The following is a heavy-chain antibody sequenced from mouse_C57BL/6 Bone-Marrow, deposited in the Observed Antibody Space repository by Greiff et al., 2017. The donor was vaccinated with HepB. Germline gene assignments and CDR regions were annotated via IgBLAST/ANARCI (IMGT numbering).Heavy chain of an antibody. V-gene: IGHV1-39*01. CDR3: ARLRYYGSSYVGFAY. CDR1: GYSFTDYN. J-gene: IGHJ3*01. CDR2: INPNYGTT. Sequence: VQLQQSGPELVKPGASVKISCKASGYSFTDYNMNWVKQSNGKSLEWIGVINPNYGTTSYNQKFKGKATLTVDQSSSTAYMQLNSLTSEDSAVYYCARLRYYGSSYVGFAYWGQGTRVTVSA. D-gene: IGHD1-1*01.